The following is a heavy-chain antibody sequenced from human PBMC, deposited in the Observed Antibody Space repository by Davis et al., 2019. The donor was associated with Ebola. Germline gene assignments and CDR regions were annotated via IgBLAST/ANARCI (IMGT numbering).Heavy chain of an antibody. V-gene: IGHV3-33*01. Sequence: GGSLRLSCAASGFTFSSYGMHWVRQAPGKGLEWVAVIWYDGSNKDYADSVKGRFTISRDNSKNTLYLQMNSLRAEDTAVYYCARGRIQLWDLDYWGQGTLVTVSS. D-gene: IGHD5-18*01. CDR2: IWYDGSNK. CDR1: GFTFSSYG. CDR3: ARGRIQLWDLDY. J-gene: IGHJ4*02.